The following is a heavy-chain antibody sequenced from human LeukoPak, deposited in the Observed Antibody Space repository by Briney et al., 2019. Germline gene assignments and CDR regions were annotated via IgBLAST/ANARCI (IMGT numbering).Heavy chain of an antibody. V-gene: IGHV1-8*03. CDR1: GYTFTSYD. D-gene: IGHD2-15*01. CDR2: VNPNGGNT. Sequence: ASVKVSCKASGYTFTSYDISWVRQATGQGLEWMGWVNPNGGNTDYAQKFQGRVTITRNTSISTAYMELSSLSSEDTAVYYCAREGCSGGSCYLGYWGQGTLVTVSS. J-gene: IGHJ4*02. CDR3: AREGCSGGSCYLGY.